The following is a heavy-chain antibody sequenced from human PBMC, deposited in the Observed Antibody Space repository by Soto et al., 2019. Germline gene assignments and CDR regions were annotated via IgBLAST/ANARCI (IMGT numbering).Heavy chain of an antibody. CDR2: TYYRSKWYN. V-gene: IGHV6-1*01. J-gene: IGHJ4*02. CDR1: GDSVSINRAA. D-gene: IGHD6-13*01. CDR3: ARDPTYSNQGGFDY. Sequence: SQALSLTCAISGDSVSINRAAWNWIRQSPSRGLEWLGRTYYRSKWYNDYAVSVKSRITINPDTSKNQFSLQLNSVTPEDTAVYYCARDPTYSNQGGFDYWGQRTLVTVSS.